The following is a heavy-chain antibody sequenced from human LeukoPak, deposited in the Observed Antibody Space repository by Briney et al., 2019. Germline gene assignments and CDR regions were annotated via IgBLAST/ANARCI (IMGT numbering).Heavy chain of an antibody. V-gene: IGHV4-39*07. J-gene: IGHJ4*02. CDR3: ARRVYCGGDCYFDY. CDR2: IYYSGST. Sequence: SETLSLTCTVSGGSISSSSYYWGWIRQPPGKGLEWIGSIYYSGSTYYNPSLKSRVTISVDTSKNQFSLKLSSVTAADTAVYYCARRVYCGGDCYFDYWGQRTLATVSS. D-gene: IGHD2-21*02. CDR1: GGSISSSSYY.